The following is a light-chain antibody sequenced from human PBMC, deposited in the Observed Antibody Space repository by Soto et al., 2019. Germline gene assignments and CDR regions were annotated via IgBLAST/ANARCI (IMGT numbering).Light chain of an antibody. Sequence: VTPKQRATPSCRASQSVSSSLPWYQHNPGQAPRLLLYRASTRATGIPARFSGSGSGTEVTPTTSSRQSEDFVVYYCHQYHKWLIPFGQGTRLEIK. CDR1: QSVSSS. V-gene: IGKV3-15*01. CDR2: RAS. J-gene: IGKJ5*01. CDR3: HQYHKWLIP.